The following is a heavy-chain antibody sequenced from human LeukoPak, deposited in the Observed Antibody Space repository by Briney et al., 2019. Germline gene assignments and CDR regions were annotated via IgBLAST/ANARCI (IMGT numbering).Heavy chain of an antibody. CDR3: ARGIEATLLYPFDY. D-gene: IGHD3-3*01. J-gene: IGHJ4*02. CDR1: GGTFSSYA. V-gene: IGHV1-69*13. Sequence: SVKVSCKASGGTFSSYAISWVRQAPGRGLEWMGGIVPIFGTANYAQKFQGRVTITADESTSTAYMELSNLRSEDTAVYYCARGIEATLLYPFDYWGQGTLVTVSS. CDR2: IVPIFGTA.